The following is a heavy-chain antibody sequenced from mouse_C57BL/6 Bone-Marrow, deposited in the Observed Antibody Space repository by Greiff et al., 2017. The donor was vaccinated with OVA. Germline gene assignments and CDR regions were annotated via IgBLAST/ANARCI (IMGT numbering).Heavy chain of an antibody. CDR1: GFTFSSYA. D-gene: IGHD1-3*01. J-gene: IGHJ4*01. CDR3: ARGALLRSGISYAMDY. V-gene: IGHV5-4*01. CDR2: ISDGGSYT. Sequence: VQLKESGGGLVKPGGSLKLSCAASGFTFSSYAMSWVRQTPEKRLEWVATISDGGSYTYYPDNVKGRFTISRDNAKNNLYLQMSHLKSEDTAMYYCARGALLRSGISYAMDYWGQGTSVTVSS.